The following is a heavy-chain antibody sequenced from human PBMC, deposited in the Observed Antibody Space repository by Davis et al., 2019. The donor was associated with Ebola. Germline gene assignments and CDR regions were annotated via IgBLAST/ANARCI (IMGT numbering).Heavy chain of an antibody. CDR1: GFTFGDYA. J-gene: IGHJ6*04. CDR3: AKDRPERKYQLLLHYYYYGMDV. CDR2: ISGSGGST. D-gene: IGHD2-2*01. V-gene: IGHV3-23*01. Sequence: LGGSLRLSCTASGFTFGDYAMSWVRQAPGKGLEWVSAISGSGGSTYYADSVKGRFTISRDNSKNTLYLQMNSLRAEDTAVYYCAKDRPERKYQLLLHYYYYGMDVWGKGTTVTVSS.